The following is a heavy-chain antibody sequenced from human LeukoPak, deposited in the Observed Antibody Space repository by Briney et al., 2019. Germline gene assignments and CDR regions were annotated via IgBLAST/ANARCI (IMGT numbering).Heavy chain of an antibody. CDR2: ITSSGRTM. Sequence: GGSLRLSCAASGFTFSSYEMNWVRQAPGKGLEWVSYITSSGRTMYYADSVRGRFTISRDNAKNSLYLEMNSLRAEDTAVYYCARDPEDGDIDYWGQGTLVTVSS. CDR3: ARDPEDGDIDY. CDR1: GFTFSSYE. D-gene: IGHD5-24*01. V-gene: IGHV3-48*03. J-gene: IGHJ4*02.